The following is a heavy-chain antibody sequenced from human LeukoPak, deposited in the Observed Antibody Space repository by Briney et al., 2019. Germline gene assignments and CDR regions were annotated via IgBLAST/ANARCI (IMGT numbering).Heavy chain of an antibody. Sequence: GGSLRLSCAASGFTFNNYWMSWVRQAPGKGLEWVANIKQDESEKYYVDSVKGRFTISRDNAKDTLYLHMNSLTAEDTAVYYCARGAKWAYYFDYWGQGTLVTVSS. CDR1: GFTFNNYW. D-gene: IGHD1-26*01. V-gene: IGHV3-7*01. CDR3: ARGAKWAYYFDY. CDR2: IKQDESEK. J-gene: IGHJ4*02.